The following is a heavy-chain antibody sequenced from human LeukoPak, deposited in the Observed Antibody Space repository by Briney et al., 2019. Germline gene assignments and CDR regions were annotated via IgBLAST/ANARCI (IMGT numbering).Heavy chain of an antibody. CDR1: GYNFTNQW. J-gene: IGHJ5*02. V-gene: IGHV5-51*01. CDR3: ARLSSRGYEISWWFDP. D-gene: IGHD5-12*01. CDR2: IYPGDSDT. Sequence: GESLKISCKGSGYNFTNQWIGWVRQMPGKGLEWMGIIYPGDSDTRYSPSFQGQVTISADKSINTAYLQWSSLKASDTAIYYCARLSSRGYEISWWFDPWGQGTLVTVSS.